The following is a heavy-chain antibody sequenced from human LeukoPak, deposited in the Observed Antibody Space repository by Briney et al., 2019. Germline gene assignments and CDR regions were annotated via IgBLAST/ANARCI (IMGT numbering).Heavy chain of an antibody. Sequence: PGGSLRLSCAASGFTFDDYAMHWVRQAPGKGLEWVSGISWNSGSIGYADSVKGRFTISRDNAKSSLYLQMNSLRAEDTALYYCAKISPTGYSSGWFDYWGQGTLVTVSS. CDR3: AKISPTGYSSGWFDY. CDR1: GFTFDDYA. D-gene: IGHD6-19*01. J-gene: IGHJ4*02. CDR2: ISWNSGSI. V-gene: IGHV3-9*01.